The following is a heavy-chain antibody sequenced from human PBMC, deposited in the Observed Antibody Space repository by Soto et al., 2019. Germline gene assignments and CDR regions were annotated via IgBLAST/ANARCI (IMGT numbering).Heavy chain of an antibody. D-gene: IGHD1-1*01. CDR3: AKDLSDNDYYYYYYMDV. Sequence: GGSLRLSCAASGFTFSSYGMHWVRQAPGKGLEWVAVISYDGSNKYYADSVKGRFTISRDNSKNTLYLQMNSLRAEDTAVYYCAKDLSDNDYYYYYYMDVWGKGTTVTVSS. J-gene: IGHJ6*03. CDR1: GFTFSSYG. CDR2: ISYDGSNK. V-gene: IGHV3-30*18.